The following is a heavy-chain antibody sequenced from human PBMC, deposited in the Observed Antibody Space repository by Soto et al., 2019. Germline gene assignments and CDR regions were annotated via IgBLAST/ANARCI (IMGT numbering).Heavy chain of an antibody. CDR1: GFTFSSYG. V-gene: IGHV3-33*01. CDR3: ARSRGVGYGDFEY. D-gene: IGHD4-17*01. CDR2: IWDDGYNK. J-gene: IGHJ4*02. Sequence: QVQLVESGGGVVQPGKSLRFSCAASGFTFSSYGMHWVRQAPGKGLEWVAVIWDDGYNKYYADSVKGRFTISRDNSKNTLYLQMNSLRAEDTAVYYCARSRGVGYGDFEYWGQGTLVTVSS.